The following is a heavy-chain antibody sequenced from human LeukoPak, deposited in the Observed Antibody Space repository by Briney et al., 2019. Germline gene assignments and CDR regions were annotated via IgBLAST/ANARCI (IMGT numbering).Heavy chain of an antibody. Sequence: GGSLRLSCAASGFTFRSYAMSWVRQAPGKGLEWVSAISGSGGRTYYADSVKGRFTISRDNSKNTLSLQMNSLRAEGTAVYFCAKSVAAAGIKGLFDYWGQRTLVTVPS. CDR1: GFTFRSYA. J-gene: IGHJ4*02. CDR3: AKSVAAAGIKGLFDY. D-gene: IGHD6-13*01. CDR2: ISGSGGRT. V-gene: IGHV3-23*01.